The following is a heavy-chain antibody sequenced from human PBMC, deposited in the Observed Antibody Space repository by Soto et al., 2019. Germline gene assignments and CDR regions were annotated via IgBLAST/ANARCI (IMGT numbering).Heavy chain of an antibody. V-gene: IGHV4-59*01. D-gene: IGHD3-16*02. Sequence: SETLSLTCTVSGGSISSYYWSWIRQPPWKGLEWIGYIYYSGSTNYNPSLKSRVTISVDTSKNQFSLKLSSVTAADTAVYYCARSGYDYVWGSYRYTLYDYSGQRTLVTVSS. CDR1: GGSISSYY. CDR2: IYYSGST. CDR3: ARSGYDYVWGSYRYTLYDY. J-gene: IGHJ4*02.